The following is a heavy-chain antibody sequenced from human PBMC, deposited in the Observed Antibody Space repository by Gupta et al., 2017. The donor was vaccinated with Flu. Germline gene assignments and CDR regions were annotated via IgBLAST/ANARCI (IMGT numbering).Heavy chain of an antibody. J-gene: IGHJ3*01. V-gene: IGHV3-9*01. CDR1: GITFDDYA. Sequence: EVQLVESGGGLVQPGRSLRLSCAASGITFDDYAIPWVRQAPGKGLEWVSGISWNSDTIGYADSVKGRFTLSRDTAKNSLYLQMNSLRPEDTALYYCVKDRGYTWDAIDFWGQGTMVTVSS. CDR3: VKDRGYTWDAIDF. CDR2: ISWNSDTI. D-gene: IGHD6-13*01.